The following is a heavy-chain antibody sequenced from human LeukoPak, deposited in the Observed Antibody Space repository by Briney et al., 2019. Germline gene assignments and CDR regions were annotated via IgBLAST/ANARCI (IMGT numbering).Heavy chain of an antibody. CDR1: GYTFTNYD. Sequence: GASVKVSCKASGYTFTNYDIHWVRQATGQGVEWMGYMNPNSGDSAYAQKFQGRVTITTDASISTAYMELSGLRSEDTALYYCAREGLDYWGQGTLVTVSS. CDR2: MNPNSGDS. V-gene: IGHV1-8*01. CDR3: AREGLDY. J-gene: IGHJ4*02.